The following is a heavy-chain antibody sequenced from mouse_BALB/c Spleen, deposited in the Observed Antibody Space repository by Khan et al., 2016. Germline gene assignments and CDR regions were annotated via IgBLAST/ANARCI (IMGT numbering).Heavy chain of an antibody. J-gene: IGHJ3*01. V-gene: IGHV14-3*02. CDR2: IDPANGTN. Sequence: VQLKESGAELVKPGASVKLSCTASGFNIKDTYMHWVKQRPEQGLEWIGRIDPANGTNNYDPQFKGKATITADTSSNTAYLQLSSLTSEDTAGYYCARSPYDVYVVCAYWGQGTMVTVSA. CDR1: GFNIKDTY. CDR3: ARSPYDVYVVCAY. D-gene: IGHD2-3*01.